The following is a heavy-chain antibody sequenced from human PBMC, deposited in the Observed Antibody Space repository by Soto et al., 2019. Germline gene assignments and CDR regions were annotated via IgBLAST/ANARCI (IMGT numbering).Heavy chain of an antibody. J-gene: IGHJ6*02. CDR3: ARDQDSGGWYSRRAGYYYYGRGD. CDR1: GFTFSSYS. V-gene: IGHV3-21*01. CDR2: ISSSSSYI. Sequence: EVQLVESGGGLVKPGGSLRLSCAASGFTFSSYSMNWVRQAPGEGLEWVSSISSSSSYIFYADSVKGRFTISRDNAKSSLYLQMNSLAAEDTAVYYCARDQDSGGWYSRRAGYYYYGRGDWGQGTTVTVSS. D-gene: IGHD6-19*01.